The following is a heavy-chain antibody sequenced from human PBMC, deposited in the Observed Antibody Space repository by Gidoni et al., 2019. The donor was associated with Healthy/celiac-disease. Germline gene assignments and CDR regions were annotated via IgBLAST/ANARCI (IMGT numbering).Heavy chain of an antibody. V-gene: IGHV3-23*01. Sequence: EVQLLESGGGLVQPGGSLRLSCAASGFTFSSYAMSWVRQAPGKGLEWFSAISGSGGSTYYADSVKGRFTISRDNSKNTLYLQMNSLRAEDTAVYYCAKDPSGAPEAFDIWGQGTMVTVSS. CDR3: AKDPSGAPEAFDI. CDR2: ISGSGGST. J-gene: IGHJ3*02. D-gene: IGHD3-10*01. CDR1: GFTFSSYA.